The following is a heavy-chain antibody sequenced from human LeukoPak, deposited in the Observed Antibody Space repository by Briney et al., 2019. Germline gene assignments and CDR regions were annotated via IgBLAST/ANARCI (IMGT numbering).Heavy chain of an antibody. CDR1: GLTFSTYS. CDR2: ISSSGGSI. CDR3: AREGGSAARSDY. D-gene: IGHD6-6*01. J-gene: IGHJ4*02. Sequence: GGSLRLSCAASGLTFSTYSMNWVRQAPGKGLEWVSYISSSGGSIYYADSVKGRFTISRDNAENSLYLQLNSLRAEDAAVYYCAREGGSAARSDYWGQGTLVTVSS. V-gene: IGHV3-48*01.